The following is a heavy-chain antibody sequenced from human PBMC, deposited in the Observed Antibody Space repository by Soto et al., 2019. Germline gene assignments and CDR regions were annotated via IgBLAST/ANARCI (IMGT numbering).Heavy chain of an antibody. CDR1: GFSLSNAKMG. CDR2: IFSNDEK. Sequence: QVTLKESGPVLVKPTETLTLTCTVSGFSLSNAKMGVSWIRQPPGKALEWLAHIFSNDEKSYTTSLKSRLTTSKDTSKSQVVLTMTNIDPVDTATYYCARSVDTTMVFSRFDYWGQGTLVTVSS. J-gene: IGHJ4*02. CDR3: ARSVDTTMVFSRFDY. V-gene: IGHV2-26*01. D-gene: IGHD5-18*01.